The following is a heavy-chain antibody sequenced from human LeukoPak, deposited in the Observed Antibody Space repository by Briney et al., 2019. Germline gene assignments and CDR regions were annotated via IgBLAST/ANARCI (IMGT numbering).Heavy chain of an antibody. CDR2: IYYSGST. J-gene: IGHJ1*01. V-gene: IGHV4-59*04. D-gene: IGHD6-19*01. Sequence: SETLSLTCTVSGGSISSYYWSWIRQPPGKGLEWIGYIYYSGSTYYNPSLKSRVTISVDTSKNQFSLKLSSVTAADTAVYYCARLIVAGTAEYFQHWGQGTLVTVSS. CDR1: GGSISSYY. CDR3: ARLIVAGTAEYFQH.